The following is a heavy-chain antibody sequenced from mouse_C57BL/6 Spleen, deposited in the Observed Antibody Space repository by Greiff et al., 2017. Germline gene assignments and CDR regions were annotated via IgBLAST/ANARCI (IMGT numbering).Heavy chain of an antibody. CDR2: TFYSGIT. D-gene: IGHD1-1*01. CDR1: GFSINSDCY. Sequence: DVQLVESGPSLVRPSQTLSLTCTVTGFSINSDCYWIWIRQFPGNKLEYIGYTFYSGITYYNPSLESRTYITRDTSKNQFSLKLSSVTTEDTATYYCARERRDYYGSSYEGYFDVWGTGTTVTVSS. J-gene: IGHJ1*03. CDR3: ARERRDYYGSSYEGYFDV. V-gene: IGHV3-3*01.